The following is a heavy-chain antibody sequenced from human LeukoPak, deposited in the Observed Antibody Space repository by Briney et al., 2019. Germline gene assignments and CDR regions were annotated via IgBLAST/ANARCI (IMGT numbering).Heavy chain of an antibody. CDR2: ISYDGSTE. CDR1: GFTFSTYG. V-gene: IGHV3-30*18. Sequence: GGSLRLSCAASGFTFSTYGMHWVRQAPGKGLKWVAVISYDGSTEYYADSVKGRFTISRDNSKNTLYLQMNSLRAEDTAVYYCANLPSVTAIPRSFDYWGQGTLVTVSS. D-gene: IGHD2-21*02. J-gene: IGHJ4*02. CDR3: ANLPSVTAIPRSFDY.